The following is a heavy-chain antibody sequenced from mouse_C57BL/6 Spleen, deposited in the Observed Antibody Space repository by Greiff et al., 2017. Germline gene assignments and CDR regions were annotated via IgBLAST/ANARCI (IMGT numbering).Heavy chain of an antibody. J-gene: IGHJ4*01. D-gene: IGHD2-4*01. V-gene: IGHV1-15*01. CDR3: TRYDYDERDYAMDY. Sequence: VQLQQSGAELVRPGASVTLSCKASGYTFTDYEMHWVKQTPVHGLEWIGAIDPETGGTAYNQKFKGKAILTADKSSSTAYMELRSLTSEDSAVYYCTRYDYDERDYAMDYWGQGTSVTVSS. CDR2: IDPETGGT. CDR1: GYTFTDYE.